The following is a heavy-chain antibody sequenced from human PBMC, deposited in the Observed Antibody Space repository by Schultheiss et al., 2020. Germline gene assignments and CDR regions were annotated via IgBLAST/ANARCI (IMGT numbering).Heavy chain of an antibody. J-gene: IGHJ4*02. D-gene: IGHD6-19*01. CDR1: GFTFSSYS. Sequence: GGSLRLSCAASGFTFSSYSMNWVRQAPGKGLEWVAVIWYDGSNKYYADSVKGRFTISRDNAKNSLYLQMNSLRAEDTAVYYCARVEDQWLGNYYFDYWGQGTLVTVSS. CDR3: ARVEDQWLGNYYFDY. CDR2: IWYDGSNK. V-gene: IGHV3-33*08.